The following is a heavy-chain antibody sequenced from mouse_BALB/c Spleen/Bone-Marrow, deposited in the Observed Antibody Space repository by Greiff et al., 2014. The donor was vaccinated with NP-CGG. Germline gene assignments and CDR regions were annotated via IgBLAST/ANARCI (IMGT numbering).Heavy chain of an antibody. Sequence: QVQLQQSGAELARPGASVKLSCKASGYTFTSYWMQWVKQRPGQGLEWIGAIYPGDGDTRYTQKFKGKATLTADKSSSTAYMQLISLASEDSAVYYCARSIYYYGSSPCAYWGQGTLVTCSA. CDR2: IYPGDGDT. CDR3: ARSIYYYGSSPCAY. V-gene: IGHV1-87*01. D-gene: IGHD1-1*01. J-gene: IGHJ3*01. CDR1: GYTFTSYW.